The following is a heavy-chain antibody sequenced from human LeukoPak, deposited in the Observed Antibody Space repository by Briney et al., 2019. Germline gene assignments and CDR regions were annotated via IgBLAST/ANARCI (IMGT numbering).Heavy chain of an antibody. CDR1: GVSISSYY. J-gene: IGHJ5*02. CDR3: ARGDYGYNWFDP. D-gene: IGHD4-17*01. Sequence: PSETLSLTCTVSGVSISSYYWSWIRQPPGKGLEWIGYIYYSGSTNYNPSLKSRVTISVDTSKNQFSLKLSSVTAADTAMYYCARGDYGYNWFDPWGQGTLVTVSS. CDR2: IYYSGST. V-gene: IGHV4-59*08.